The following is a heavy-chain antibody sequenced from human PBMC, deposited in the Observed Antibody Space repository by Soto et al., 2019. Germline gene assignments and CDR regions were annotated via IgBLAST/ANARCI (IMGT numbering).Heavy chain of an antibody. D-gene: IGHD3-10*01. CDR2: VYYNGNT. J-gene: IGHJ4*02. CDR3: ARLSGSYNDRYFDY. CDR1: GGSTSSSGYQ. V-gene: IGHV4-39*01. Sequence: SLTLSLSCTVSGGSTSSSGYQWVWIRQPPGKGLEWIGNVYYNGNTYYNPSLKSRLTISVDTSNNQFSLKVKSVTAADTAVYYCARLSGSYNDRYFDYWGQGTLVTVSP.